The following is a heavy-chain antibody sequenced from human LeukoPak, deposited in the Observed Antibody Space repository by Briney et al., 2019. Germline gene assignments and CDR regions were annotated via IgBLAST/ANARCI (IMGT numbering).Heavy chain of an antibody. V-gene: IGHV1-69*04. Sequence: SVKVSCKASGYTFTSYAMNWVRQAPGQGLEWMGRIIPILGIANYAQKFQGRVTITADKSTSTAYMELSSLRSEDTAVYYCALTTVTPAYDYWGQGTLVTVSS. CDR3: ALTTVTPAYDY. CDR2: IIPILGIA. J-gene: IGHJ4*02. D-gene: IGHD4-17*01. CDR1: GYTFTSYA.